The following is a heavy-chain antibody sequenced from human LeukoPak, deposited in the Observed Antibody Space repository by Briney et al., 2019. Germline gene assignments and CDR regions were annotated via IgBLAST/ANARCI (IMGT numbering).Heavy chain of an antibody. CDR2: IYYSGST. J-gene: IGHJ4*02. D-gene: IGHD5-18*01. V-gene: IGHV4-39*07. CDR3: ARLSVDTARFDY. CDR1: GGSISSSSYY. Sequence: SETLSLTCTVPGGSISSSSYYWGWIRQPPGKGLEWIGSIYYSGSTYYNPSLKSRVTISVDTSKNQFSLKLSSVTAADTAVYYCARLSVDTARFDYWGQGTLVTVSS.